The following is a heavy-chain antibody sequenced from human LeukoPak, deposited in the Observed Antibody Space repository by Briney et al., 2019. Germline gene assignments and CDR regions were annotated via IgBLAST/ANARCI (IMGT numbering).Heavy chain of an antibody. CDR2: INVGNGNT. D-gene: IGHD3-10*01. Sequence: ASVKVSCKASGYTLNKFYMHWVRQAPGQGLEWMGWINVGNGNTRYSQKLLDRIAITRNTSISTAYMELSSLRSEDTAVYYCARTPNTYYYGSGYYYYYYGMDVWGQGTTVTVSS. J-gene: IGHJ6*02. CDR1: GYTLNKFY. V-gene: IGHV1-3*01. CDR3: ARTPNTYYYGSGYYYYYYGMDV.